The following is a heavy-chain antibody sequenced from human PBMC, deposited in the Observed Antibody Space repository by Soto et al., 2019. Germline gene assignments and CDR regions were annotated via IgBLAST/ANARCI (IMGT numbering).Heavy chain of an antibody. Sequence: SVKVSCKASGGTFRNHVFNWVRQAPGQGLEWMGGIIPIIGTPNYAQKFQGRVTITADASTNTVYLDVSSLRSQDTAVYYCARDLEFRDGNISHLDYWGQGTLVTVS. J-gene: IGHJ4*02. CDR2: IIPIIGTP. V-gene: IGHV1-69*13. D-gene: IGHD3-10*01. CDR1: GGTFRNHV. CDR3: ARDLEFRDGNISHLDY.